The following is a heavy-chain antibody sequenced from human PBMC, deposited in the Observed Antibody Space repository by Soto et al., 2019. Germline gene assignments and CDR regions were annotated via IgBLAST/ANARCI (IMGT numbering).Heavy chain of an antibody. CDR2: IYYSGST. Sequence: SQTLSLTCSVAGGSIISGGYYWSWIRQHQGKGLEWIGYIYYSGSTYYNPSLKSRVTISVDTSKNQFPLKLSSVTAADTAVYYCARAIPSYFDYWGQGTLVTVSS. J-gene: IGHJ4*02. CDR3: ARAIPSYFDY. V-gene: IGHV4-31*03. CDR1: GGSIISGGYY. D-gene: IGHD2-2*02.